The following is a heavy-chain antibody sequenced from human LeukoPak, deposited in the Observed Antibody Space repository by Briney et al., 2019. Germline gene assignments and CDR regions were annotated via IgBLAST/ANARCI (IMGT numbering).Heavy chain of an antibody. CDR3: ARQSRVGGTCFDY. J-gene: IGHJ4*02. CDR1: GDSISSFF. D-gene: IGHD2-15*01. Sequence: SETLSLTCTVSGDSISSFFWSWIRQPPGKGLKWIGYIYDGGTTKYNPSLKSRVTISADTSKSQFSVNLSSVTAADTAVYYCARQSRVGGTCFDYWGQGALVTVSS. CDR2: IYDGGTT. V-gene: IGHV4-59*01.